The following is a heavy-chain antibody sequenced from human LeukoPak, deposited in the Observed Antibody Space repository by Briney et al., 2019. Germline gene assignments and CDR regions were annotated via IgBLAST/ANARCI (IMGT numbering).Heavy chain of an antibody. D-gene: IGHD5-18*01. CDR1: GFTFSSYG. CDR3: ARRYGYADY. J-gene: IGHJ4*02. CDR2: ISYDGSNK. V-gene: IGHV3-30*03. Sequence: PGGSLRLSCAASGFTFSSYGMHWVRQAPGKGLEWVAVISYDGSNKYYADSVKGRFTISRDNSKNTLYLQMNSLRAEDTAVYYCARRYGYADYWGQGTLVTVSS.